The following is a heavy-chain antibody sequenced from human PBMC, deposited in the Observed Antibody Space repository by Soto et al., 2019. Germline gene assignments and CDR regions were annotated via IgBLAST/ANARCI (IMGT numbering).Heavy chain of an antibody. V-gene: IGHV3-7*05. CDR3: ASSMGRGGNDY. Sequence: EVQLVESGGGLVQPGGSLRLSCAASGFTFSDYWMSWVRQAPGKGLECVANIKTDGSEKYYVDPVKGRFTISRDNAKNSLYLQRNSLRAEYTAVYYCASSMGRGGNDYWGQGTLVAVSS. J-gene: IGHJ4*02. CDR1: GFTFSDYW. D-gene: IGHD3-10*01. CDR2: IKTDGSEK.